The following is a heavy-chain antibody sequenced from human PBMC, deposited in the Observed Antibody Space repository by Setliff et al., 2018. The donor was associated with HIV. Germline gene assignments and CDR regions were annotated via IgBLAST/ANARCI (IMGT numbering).Heavy chain of an antibody. CDR3: ARVSITYWYSIPRDYYYYMDV. V-gene: IGHV4-39*07. CDR2: VYYSGST. J-gene: IGHJ6*03. Sequence: LSLTCIVSGGSISSSSYYWGWIRQPPGKGLEWIGTVYYSGSTYYNPSLNSRVTMSVDKSRNQFSLKVSSVTAADTAVYYCARVSITYWYSIPRDYYYYMDVWGEGTTVTVSS. CDR1: GGSISSSSYY. D-gene: IGHD2-8*02.